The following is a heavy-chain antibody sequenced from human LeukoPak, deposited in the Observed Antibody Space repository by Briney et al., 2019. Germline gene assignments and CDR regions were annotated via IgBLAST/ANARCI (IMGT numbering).Heavy chain of an antibody. CDR1: GFSFSSYN. CDR2: FISSSNYG. CDR3: ARDRTALVPDYMDV. V-gene: IGHV3-21*01. D-gene: IGHD5-18*01. Sequence: GGSLRLSCAASGFSFSSYNINWVRQAPGKGLEWVSPFISSSNYGYYADSVKGRFTISRDNAKNTLFLQINSLRAEDTAVYYCARDRTALVPDYMDVWGNGTTVTVSS. J-gene: IGHJ6*03.